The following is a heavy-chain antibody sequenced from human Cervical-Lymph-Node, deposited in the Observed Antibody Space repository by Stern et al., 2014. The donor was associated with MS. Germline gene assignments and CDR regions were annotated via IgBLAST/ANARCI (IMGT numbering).Heavy chain of an antibody. CDR1: GGSISTYY. J-gene: IGHJ4*02. Sequence: QLQLQESGPGLVKPSETLSLTCTVSGGSISTYYWTWIRQPPGKGLEWIGFIYYTGRTEYNPSLKSRVTISLNTSKNQISLQVTSVTAADTAVYYCARDLGGDYADWGQGTLVTVSS. V-gene: IGHV4-59*01. CDR3: ARDLGGDYAD. CDR2: IYYTGRT. D-gene: IGHD4-17*01.